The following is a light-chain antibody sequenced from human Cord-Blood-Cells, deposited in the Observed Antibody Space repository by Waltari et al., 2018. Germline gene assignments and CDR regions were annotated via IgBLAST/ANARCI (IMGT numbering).Light chain of an antibody. CDR3: QQSYSTPPYT. CDR1: QSISSY. V-gene: IGKV1-39*01. J-gene: IGKJ2*01. Sequence: DIQMTQSPSSLSASVGDRVTITCRASQSISSYLNWYQQKPGKAPKLLIYDAPSLQSGVPSRFSGSGSGTDVTLTISSRQPEDFATYYCQQSYSTPPYTFGQGTKLEIK. CDR2: DAP.